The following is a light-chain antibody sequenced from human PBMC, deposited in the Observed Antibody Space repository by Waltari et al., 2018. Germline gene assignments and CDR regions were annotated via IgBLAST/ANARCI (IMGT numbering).Light chain of an antibody. Sequence: DVVLPQSPLSLPVTLGQSASISCKSSQSLVYTDLVTLLNWYQQRPGQSPSRRSVKVANRASGVPDRCSGSGSGTDFTLKISRVEAEDAGTYYCRQNSYWPYTFGQGTKLEI. J-gene: IGKJ2*01. CDR3: RQNSYWPYT. V-gene: IGKV2-30*01. CDR2: KVA. CDR1: QSLVYTDLVTL.